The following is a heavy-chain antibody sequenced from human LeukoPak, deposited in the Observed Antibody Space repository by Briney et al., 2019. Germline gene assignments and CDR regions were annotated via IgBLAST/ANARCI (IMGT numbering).Heavy chain of an antibody. D-gene: IGHD3-22*01. CDR3: ARAGRSGYYYSSFGY. J-gene: IGHJ4*02. CDR1: GFTFSSYS. V-gene: IGHV3-48*01. CDR2: ISSSSTI. Sequence: GGSLRLSCAASGFTFSSYSMNWVRQAPGKGLEWVSYISSSSTIYYADSVKGRFTISRDNAKNSLYLQMNSLRAEDTAVYYCARAGRSGYYYSSFGYWGQGTLVTVSS.